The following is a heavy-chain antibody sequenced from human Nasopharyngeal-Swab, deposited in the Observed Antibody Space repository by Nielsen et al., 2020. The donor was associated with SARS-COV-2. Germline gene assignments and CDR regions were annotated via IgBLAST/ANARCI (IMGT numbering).Heavy chain of an antibody. D-gene: IGHD6-6*01. Sequence: ASVKVSCKASGYTFTGYYVHWVRQAPGQGLEWMGRINPNSGGTNYAQKFQGRVTMTRDTSISTAYMELSRLRSDDTAVYYCARDLYSSSSTPDYWGQGTLVTVSS. V-gene: IGHV1-2*06. CDR2: INPNSGGT. CDR1: GYTFTGYY. CDR3: ARDLYSSSSTPDY. J-gene: IGHJ4*02.